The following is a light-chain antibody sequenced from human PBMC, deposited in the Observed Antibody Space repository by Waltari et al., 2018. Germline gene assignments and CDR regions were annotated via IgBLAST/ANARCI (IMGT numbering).Light chain of an antibody. CDR2: EVS. CDR1: SSDIGGYNR. Sequence: QAALTQSPSVSGSPGQPVTISCTGTSSDIGGYNRVSWYQQHPGKAPKLLIYEVSKRPSGVSDRFSGSKSDNTASLTISGLQAEDEADYYCSSYVSSSTYIFGAGTRLTVL. CDR3: SSYVSSSTYI. V-gene: IGLV2-14*01. J-gene: IGLJ1*01.